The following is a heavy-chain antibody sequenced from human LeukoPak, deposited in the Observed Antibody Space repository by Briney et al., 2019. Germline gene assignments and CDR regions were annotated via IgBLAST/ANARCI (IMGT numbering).Heavy chain of an antibody. CDR2: ISTSGTTI. V-gene: IGHV3-48*04. D-gene: IGHD2-15*01. CDR1: GFTFSSCS. Sequence: SGGSLRLSCAASGFTFSSCSMNWVRQAPEKGLEWVSYISTSGTTIYHPDSVKGRFTISRDNAKNSLFLQMNSLRAEDTAIYYCARGGYCSGGTCYKWNAFDIWGQGTTVTVSS. CDR3: ARGGYCSGGTCYKWNAFDI. J-gene: IGHJ3*02.